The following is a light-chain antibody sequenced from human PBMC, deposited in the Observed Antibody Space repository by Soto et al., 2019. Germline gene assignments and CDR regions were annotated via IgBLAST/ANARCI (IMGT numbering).Light chain of an antibody. CDR3: SSYTSSNTLV. V-gene: IGLV2-14*01. Sequence: QSALTQPASVSGSPGQSITISCTGTSSDVGGYNYVSWYQQHPGKAPKLMIYDVSNRPSGVSNRFSGSKSGNKASLTISGLQAEDEADYYCSSYTSSNTLVFGTGTKLTVL. CDR1: SSDVGGYNY. CDR2: DVS. J-gene: IGLJ1*01.